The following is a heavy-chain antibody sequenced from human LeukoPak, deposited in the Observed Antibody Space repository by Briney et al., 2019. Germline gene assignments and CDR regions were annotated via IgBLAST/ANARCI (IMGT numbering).Heavy chain of an antibody. J-gene: IGHJ4*02. V-gene: IGHV3-74*01. CDR2: INSDGSST. Sequence: GGSLRLSCAASGFTFSSYWMHWVRHAPGKGLVWVSRINSDGSSTTYADSVRGRFTISRDNAKNTLFLQMNSLRAEDTAVYYCARAQSQYYYDTSGYSTVYYFDYWGQGTLVTVSS. CDR3: ARAQSQYYYDTSGYSTVYYFDY. D-gene: IGHD3-22*01. CDR1: GFTFSSYW.